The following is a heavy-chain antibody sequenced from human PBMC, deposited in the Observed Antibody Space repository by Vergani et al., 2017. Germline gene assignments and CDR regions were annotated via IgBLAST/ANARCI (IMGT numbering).Heavy chain of an antibody. CDR1: GYTFTSYG. Sequence: QVQLVQSGAEVKKPGASVKVSCKASGYTFTSYGISWVRQAPGQGLEWMGWISAYNGNTNYAQKLQGRVTMTTDTSTSTADMELRSLRSDDTAVYYCARWGYDSSGYYSFLFDYWGQGTLVTVSS. CDR2: ISAYNGNT. CDR3: ARWGYDSSGYYSFLFDY. J-gene: IGHJ4*02. V-gene: IGHV1-18*01. D-gene: IGHD3-22*01.